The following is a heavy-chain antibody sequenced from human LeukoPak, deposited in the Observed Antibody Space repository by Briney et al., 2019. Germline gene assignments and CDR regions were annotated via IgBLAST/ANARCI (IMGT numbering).Heavy chain of an antibody. Sequence: GGSLRLSCAASGCVFSTYSMKWVRQAPGKGLEWVSSISRGDNYIFYADSVKGRFTISRDNAKNSVYLQMNSLRAEDTAVYYCARGGGDYYGSDYWGQGKLVTVSS. CDR3: ARGGGDYYGSDY. CDR1: GCVFSTYS. D-gene: IGHD3-10*01. CDR2: ISRGDNYI. J-gene: IGHJ4*02. V-gene: IGHV3-21*01.